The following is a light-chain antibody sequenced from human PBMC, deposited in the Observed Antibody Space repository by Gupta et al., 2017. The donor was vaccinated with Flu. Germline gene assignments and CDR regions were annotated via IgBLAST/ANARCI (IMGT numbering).Light chain of an antibody. J-gene: IGLJ1*01. CDR2: EVS. V-gene: IGLV2-14*01. CDR1: SSDVGGYNY. Sequence: ALTQPASVSGSPGPSITISCPGTSSDVGGYNYVSWYQQHPGKAPKLMIYEVSNRPSGVSNRFSGSKSGNTASLTISGLQAEDEADYYCSSYTSSSTYVFGTGTKVTVL. CDR3: SSYTSSSTYV.